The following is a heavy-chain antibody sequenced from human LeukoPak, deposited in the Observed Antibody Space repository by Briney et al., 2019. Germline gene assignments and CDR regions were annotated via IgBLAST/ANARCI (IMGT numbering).Heavy chain of an antibody. CDR3: ATSSIALAGTVDY. Sequence: PGGSLRLSCAASGFTFSNYWMSWVRQAPGKGPEWVSSISSSSAYIYYADSVKGRFTISRDNAKSSLFLQMNSLRDEDTAVYYCATSSIALAGTVDYWGQGTLVTVSS. J-gene: IGHJ4*02. CDR1: GFTFSNYW. V-gene: IGHV3-21*01. D-gene: IGHD6-19*01. CDR2: ISSSSAYI.